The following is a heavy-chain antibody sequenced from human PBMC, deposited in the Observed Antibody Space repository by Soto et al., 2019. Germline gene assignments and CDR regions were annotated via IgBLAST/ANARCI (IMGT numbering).Heavy chain of an antibody. Sequence: EASVKVSCKASGGTFSSYAISWVRQAPGQGLEWMGGIIPIFGTANYAQKFQGRVTITADKSTSTAYMELSSLRSENTAVYDCARDGYGSSSSCYRFDYWGQGTLVTVSS. CDR2: IIPIFGTA. J-gene: IGHJ4*02. CDR3: ARDGYGSSSSCYRFDY. CDR1: GGTFSSYA. D-gene: IGHD2-2*03. V-gene: IGHV1-69*06.